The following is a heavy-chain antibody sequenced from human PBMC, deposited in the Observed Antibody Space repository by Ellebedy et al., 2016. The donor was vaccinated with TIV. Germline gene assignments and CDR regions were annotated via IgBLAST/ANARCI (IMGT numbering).Heavy chain of an antibody. V-gene: IGHV4-38-2*02. Sequence: SETLSLTXTVSGFSISSGYYWGWIRQSPGKGLDWIGSISYSGSINYSPSLKSRVTISLDTSKNQFSLKLSSVTAADTAVYFCARDRDIVVPSHFDSWGQGTLVTVSS. CDR2: ISYSGSI. D-gene: IGHD5-12*01. J-gene: IGHJ4*02. CDR1: GFSISSGYY. CDR3: ARDRDIVVPSHFDS.